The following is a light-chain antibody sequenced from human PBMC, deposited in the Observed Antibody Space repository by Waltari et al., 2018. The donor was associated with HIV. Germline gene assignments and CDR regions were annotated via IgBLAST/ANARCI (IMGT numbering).Light chain of an antibody. CDR1: QFVTGNY. J-gene: IGKJ1*01. CDR2: GAS. V-gene: IGKV3-20*01. CDR3: QQYGGSWT. Sequence: VLTQSPGSLSLSPGETATLSCRASQFVTGNYLAWYRQKPGQAPRLLINGASSRATGIPESISASGSGTDFTLTISRLEPDDSAVYYCQQYGGSWTFGQGTKVEIK.